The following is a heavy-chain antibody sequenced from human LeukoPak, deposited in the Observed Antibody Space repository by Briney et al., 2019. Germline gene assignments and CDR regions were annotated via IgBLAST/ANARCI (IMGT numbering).Heavy chain of an antibody. V-gene: IGHV3-66*01. D-gene: IGHD1-26*01. CDR3: ARVKVGITYWFDP. Sequence: GGSMRLSCAAPGFTVISNYRSWVRQAPGKGLEWVAVIYSGGSTYYADSVKGRFNISRDDYKNTVCLQMNSLRVEDTAVYSCARVKVGITYWFDPWGQGTLVTVSS. CDR1: GFTVISNY. CDR2: IYSGGST. J-gene: IGHJ5*02.